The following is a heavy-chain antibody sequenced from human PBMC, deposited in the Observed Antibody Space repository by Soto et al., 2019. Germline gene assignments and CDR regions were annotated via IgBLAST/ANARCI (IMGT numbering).Heavy chain of an antibody. V-gene: IGHV1-69*01. CDR3: ATASFLLFDHSSSDFDS. CDR1: GGTFSSYA. J-gene: IGHJ4*02. Sequence: QVQLVQSGAEVKKPGSSVKVSCKASGGTFSSYAISWVRQAPGQGLEWMGGIIPIFGTANYAQKCQGRVTIPADPSTSTAYLALFTLTSEYTAMYYCATASFLLFDHSSSDFDSLCQGTGVTVSP. D-gene: IGHD3-10*01. CDR2: IIPIFGTA.